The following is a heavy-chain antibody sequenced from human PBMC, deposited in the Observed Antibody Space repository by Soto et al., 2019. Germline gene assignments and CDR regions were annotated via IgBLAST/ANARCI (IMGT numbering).Heavy chain of an antibody. CDR1: GGSIISYC. V-gene: IGHV4-59*08. CDR2: IYYSGST. D-gene: IGHD4-17*01. CDR3: ARRYGPGFDY. Sequence: ASETLSLTCTVSGGSIISYCWSWIRQPPGKGLEWIGYIYYSGSTNYNPSLKSRVTISVDTSKNQFSLKLSSVTAADTAVYYCARRYGPGFDYWGQGTLLTVSS. J-gene: IGHJ4*02.